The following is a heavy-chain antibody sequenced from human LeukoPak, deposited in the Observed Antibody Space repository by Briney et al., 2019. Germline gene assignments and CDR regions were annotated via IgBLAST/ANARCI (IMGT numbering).Heavy chain of an antibody. D-gene: IGHD3-3*01. V-gene: IGHV4-4*07. CDR3: ARVDVFGVVSSDYYYYYMDV. J-gene: IGHJ6*03. CDR1: GGSISGYY. Sequence: SETLSLTCSVSGGSISGYYWSWIRQPAGKGLEWIGRVYTSGSTNYNPSLKSRVTMSVDTSKNQFSLKLSYVTAADTAVYYCARVDVFGVVSSDYYYYYMDVWGKGTTVTVSS. CDR2: VYTSGST.